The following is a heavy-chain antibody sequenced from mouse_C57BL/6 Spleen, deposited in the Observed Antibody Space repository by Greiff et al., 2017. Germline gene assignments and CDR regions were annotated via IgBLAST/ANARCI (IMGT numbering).Heavy chain of an antibody. V-gene: IGHV1-72*01. D-gene: IGHD1-1*01. CDR2: IDPNSGGT. CDR3: ARWPSYYGYAMDY. CDR1: GYTFASYW. Sequence: VQLQQPGAELVKPGASVKLSCKASGYTFASYWMHWVKQRPGRGLEWIGRIDPNSGGTKYNEKFKSKATLTVDKPSSTAYMQLSSLTSGDSAVYYCARWPSYYGYAMDYWGQGTSVTVSS. J-gene: IGHJ4*01.